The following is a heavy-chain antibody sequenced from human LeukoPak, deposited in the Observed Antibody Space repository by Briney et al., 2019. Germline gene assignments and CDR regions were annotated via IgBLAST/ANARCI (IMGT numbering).Heavy chain of an antibody. CDR3: ARETRYSSSPGDY. CDR2: IYHSGST. Sequence: SETLSLTCTVSGGSISSYYWSWIRQPPGKGLEWIGSIYHSGSTYYNPSLKSRVTISVDTSKNQFSLKLSSVTAADTAVYYCARETRYSSSPGDYWGQGTLVTVSS. J-gene: IGHJ4*02. D-gene: IGHD6-6*01. CDR1: GGSISSYY. V-gene: IGHV4-38-2*02.